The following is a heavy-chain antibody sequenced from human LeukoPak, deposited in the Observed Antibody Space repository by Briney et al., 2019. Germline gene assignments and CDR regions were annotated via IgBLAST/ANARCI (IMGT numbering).Heavy chain of an antibody. Sequence: GGSLRLSCAASGFSVSNNYMSWVRQAPGKGLEWVANIKEDGSAKYYVDSVKGRFTISRDNAKNSLYLQMNNLSAEDTAVYYCVRDSPGYGAYDFDWGQGTLVTVSS. V-gene: IGHV3-7*01. CDR2: IKEDGSAK. J-gene: IGHJ4*02. CDR1: GFSVSNNY. D-gene: IGHD5-12*01. CDR3: VRDSPGYGAYDFD.